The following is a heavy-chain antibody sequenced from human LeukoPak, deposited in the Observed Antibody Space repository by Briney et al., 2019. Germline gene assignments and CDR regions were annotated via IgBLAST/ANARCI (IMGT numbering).Heavy chain of an antibody. CDR2: ISGSGGST. V-gene: IGHV3-23*01. Sequence: GGSLRLSCAASGFTFSSYAMSWVRQAPGKGLGWVSVISGSGGSTYYADSVKGRFTISRDNSKNTQYLQMNSLRAEDTAVYYCAKEIYGDSTGGRFQHWGQGTLVTVSS. CDR1: GFTFSSYA. CDR3: AKEIYGDSTGGRFQH. D-gene: IGHD4-17*01. J-gene: IGHJ1*01.